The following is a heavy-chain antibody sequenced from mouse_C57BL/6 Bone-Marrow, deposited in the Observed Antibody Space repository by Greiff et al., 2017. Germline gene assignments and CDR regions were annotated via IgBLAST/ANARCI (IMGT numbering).Heavy chain of an antibody. CDR2: INPSSGYT. V-gene: IGHV1-4*01. Sequence: VQLQQSGAELARPGASVKMSCKASGYTFTSYTMHWVKQRPGQGLEWIGYINPSSGYTKYNQKFKDKATLTADKSSSTAYMQLSSLTSEDSAVYYCARSDYYGSSPSVWGTGTTVTVSS. D-gene: IGHD1-1*01. CDR3: ARSDYYGSSPSV. CDR1: GYTFTSYT. J-gene: IGHJ1*03.